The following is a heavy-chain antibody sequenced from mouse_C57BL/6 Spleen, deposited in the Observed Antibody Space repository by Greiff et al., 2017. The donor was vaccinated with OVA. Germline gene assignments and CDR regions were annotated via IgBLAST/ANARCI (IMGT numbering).Heavy chain of an antibody. CDR2: INPNYGTT. D-gene: IGHD4-1*01. Sequence: EVKLMESGPELVKPGASVTISCKASGYSFTDSNMNWVKQSNGKSLEWIGVINPNYGTTSYNQKFKGKATLTVDQSSSTAYMQLNSLTSEDSAVYYCARGGLGQYFDVWGTGTTVTVSS. CDR3: ARGGLGQYFDV. V-gene: IGHV1-39*01. CDR1: GYSFTDSN. J-gene: IGHJ1*03.